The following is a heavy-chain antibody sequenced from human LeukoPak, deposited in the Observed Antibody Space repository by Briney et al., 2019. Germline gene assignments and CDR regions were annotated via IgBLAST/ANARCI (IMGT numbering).Heavy chain of an antibody. CDR1: GFTFSSYG. J-gene: IGHJ4*02. CDR3: SKATGPNSFRYIEY. CDR2: ISRRGDTT. V-gene: IGHV3-23*01. D-gene: IGHD1-14*01. Sequence: AGGSLRLSCAASGFTFSSYGMHWVRQAPGKGLEWLSGISRRGDTTYYTDSVKGRFTISRDNSNNTLYLQMNTLRADDTAVYYCSKATGPNSFRYIEYWGQGTLVTVSS.